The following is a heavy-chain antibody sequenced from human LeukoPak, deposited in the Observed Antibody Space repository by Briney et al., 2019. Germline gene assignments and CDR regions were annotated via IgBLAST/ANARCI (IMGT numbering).Heavy chain of an antibody. D-gene: IGHD3-10*01. CDR2: IGTAGDT. J-gene: IGHJ5*02. CDR1: GFTFSSYD. Sequence: TGGSLRLSCAASGFTFSSYDMHWVRQATGKGLEWVSAIGTAGDTYYPGSVKGRFTISRENAKNSLYLQMNSLRAGDTAVYYCARAHYYGSGSFGFDPWGQRTLVTVSS. CDR3: ARAHYYGSGSFGFDP. V-gene: IGHV3-13*01.